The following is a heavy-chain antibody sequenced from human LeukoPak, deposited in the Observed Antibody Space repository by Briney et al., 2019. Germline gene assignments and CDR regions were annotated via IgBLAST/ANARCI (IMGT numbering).Heavy chain of an antibody. CDR3: AIPSIAPY. D-gene: IGHD6-6*01. CDR1: GGSVSRYY. J-gene: IGHJ4*02. Sequence: SETLSLTCGVYGGSVSRYYWSWVRQRQGKGLEWIGEIKHDGDTNVNPSLESRVTMSRDTSKNQFSLKLDSVTAADSAMYYCAIPSIAPYWGQGVLVTVSS. CDR2: IKHDGDT. V-gene: IGHV4-34*01.